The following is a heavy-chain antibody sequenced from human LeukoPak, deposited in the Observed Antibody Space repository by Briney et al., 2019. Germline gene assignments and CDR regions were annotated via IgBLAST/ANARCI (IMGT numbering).Heavy chain of an antibody. V-gene: IGHV4-34*01. CDR1: SGSFNGYY. Sequence: SETLSLTCAVYSGSFNGYYWSWIRQPPGKGLEWIGEINHSGSTNYNPSLKSRVTMSVDTSKNQFSLKLSSVTAADPSVYYCARMTSGAFDMWGQGTMVTVSS. CDR2: INHSGST. J-gene: IGHJ3*02. CDR3: ARMTSGAFDM.